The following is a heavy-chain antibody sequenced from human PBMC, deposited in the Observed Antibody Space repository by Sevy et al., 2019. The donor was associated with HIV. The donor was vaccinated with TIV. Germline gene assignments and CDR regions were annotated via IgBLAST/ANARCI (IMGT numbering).Heavy chain of an antibody. D-gene: IGHD3-22*01. J-gene: IGHJ3*02. Sequence: GGSLRLSCAASGFTFSSYRMNWVRQAPGKGLEWVSSISSSSSYIYYADSVKGRFTISRDNAKNSLYLQMNSLRAEDTAVYYCARVQETYYYDSSDYGGDAFDIWGQGTMVTVSS. CDR2: ISSSSSYI. CDR3: ARVQETYYYDSSDYGGDAFDI. V-gene: IGHV3-21*01. CDR1: GFTFSSYR.